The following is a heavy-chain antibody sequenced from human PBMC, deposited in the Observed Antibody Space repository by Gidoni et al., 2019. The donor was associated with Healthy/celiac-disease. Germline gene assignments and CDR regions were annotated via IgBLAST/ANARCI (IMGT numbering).Heavy chain of an antibody. CDR1: GFSLSPIGLC. Sequence: QVTLSESGPALVKPTKTLTLTCTFSGFSLSPIGLCGSWIRQPPGKALEWLALIDWDDDKYYSTSLKTRLTIAKDTSKNQVVLTMTNMDPVDTATYYCARIRWYYYDSSGYYGGMDVWGQGTTVTVSS. CDR3: ARIRWYYYDSSGYYGGMDV. V-gene: IGHV2-70*01. CDR2: IDWDDDK. J-gene: IGHJ6*02. D-gene: IGHD3-22*01.